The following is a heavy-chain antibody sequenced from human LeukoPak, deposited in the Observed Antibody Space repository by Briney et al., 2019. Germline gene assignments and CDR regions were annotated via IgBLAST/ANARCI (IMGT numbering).Heavy chain of an antibody. Sequence: GGSLRLSCAASGFTFSSYAMGWVRQAPGKGLAWVSHISTDGSNTNYADSVKGRFTISRDNAKNTLYLQVNSLRAEDTAVYYCARERPAADFDYWGQGTLVTVSS. CDR2: ISTDGSNT. D-gene: IGHD2-2*01. V-gene: IGHV3-74*01. J-gene: IGHJ4*02. CDR3: ARERPAADFDY. CDR1: GFTFSSYA.